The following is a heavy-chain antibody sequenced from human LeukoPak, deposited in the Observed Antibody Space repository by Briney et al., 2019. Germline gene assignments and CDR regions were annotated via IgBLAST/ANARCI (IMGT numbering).Heavy chain of an antibody. Sequence: SETLSLTCAVYGGSFSGYYWSWIRQPPGKGLEWIGEINHSGSTNYNPSLKSRVTISVDTSKNQFSLKLSSVTAADTAVYYCARWHEGVDIHLLGDAFDIWGQGTMVTVSS. CDR1: GGSFSGYY. CDR2: INHSGST. J-gene: IGHJ3*02. CDR3: ARWHEGVDIHLLGDAFDI. V-gene: IGHV4-34*01. D-gene: IGHD2-2*03.